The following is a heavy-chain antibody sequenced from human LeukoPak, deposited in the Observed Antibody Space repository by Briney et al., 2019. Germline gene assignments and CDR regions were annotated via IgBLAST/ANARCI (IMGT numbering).Heavy chain of an antibody. Sequence: SETLSLTCTVSGGSISSYYWSWIRQPPGKGLEWIGYIYTSGSTNYNPSLKSRVTISVDTSKSQFSLKLSSVTAADTAVYYCARRGGDKLNWFDPWGQGTLVTVSS. CDR2: IYTSGST. J-gene: IGHJ5*02. D-gene: IGHD2-15*01. V-gene: IGHV4-4*09. CDR1: GGSISSYY. CDR3: ARRGGDKLNWFDP.